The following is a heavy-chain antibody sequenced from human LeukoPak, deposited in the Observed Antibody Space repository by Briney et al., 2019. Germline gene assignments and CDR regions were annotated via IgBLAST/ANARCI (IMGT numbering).Heavy chain of an antibody. CDR1: GYTFTSYG. D-gene: IGHD4-17*01. Sequence: ASVKVSCKASGYTFTSYGISWVRQAPGQGLEWMGWISAYNGNTNYAQKLQGRVTMTTDTSTSTAYMELRSLRSDDTAVYYCARELSMGYGDYRPIDYWGQGTLVTVSS. J-gene: IGHJ4*02. CDR2: ISAYNGNT. V-gene: IGHV1-18*01. CDR3: ARELSMGYGDYRPIDY.